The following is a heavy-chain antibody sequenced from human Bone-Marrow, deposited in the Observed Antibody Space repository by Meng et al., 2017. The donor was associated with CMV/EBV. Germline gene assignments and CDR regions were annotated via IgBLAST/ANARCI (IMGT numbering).Heavy chain of an antibody. Sequence: SGFSISRCAFRWVRLPPAQGLGWVSRISDDGGGTYYDDSVQGRFTIFRDDSKNTLYLQLDSLVAEDTAVYYCAKDGPYSSSWTYFDLWGRGTLVTVSS. J-gene: IGHJ2*01. CDR3: AKDGPYSSSWTYFDL. D-gene: IGHD6-13*01. CDR2: ISDDGGGT. CDR1: GFSISRCA. V-gene: IGHV3-23*01.